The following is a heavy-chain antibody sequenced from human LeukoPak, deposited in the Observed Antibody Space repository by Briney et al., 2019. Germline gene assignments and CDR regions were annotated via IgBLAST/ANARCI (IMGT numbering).Heavy chain of an antibody. V-gene: IGHV3-11*06. CDR2: ISSSSSYI. CDR1: GFTFSDYY. J-gene: IGHJ5*02. Sequence: GSLRLSCAASGFTFSDYYMSWIRQAPGKGLEWVSSISSSSSYIYYADSVKGRFTISRDNAKNSLYLQMNSLRAEDTAVYYCAREPSPYYSGYDSHWFDPWGQGTLVTVSS. D-gene: IGHD5-12*01. CDR3: AREPSPYYSGYDSHWFDP.